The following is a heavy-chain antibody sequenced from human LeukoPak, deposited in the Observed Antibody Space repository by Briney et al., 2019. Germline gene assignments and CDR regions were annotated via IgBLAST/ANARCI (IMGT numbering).Heavy chain of an antibody. CDR1: GFTFTNYG. CDR2: IWYDGSNK. CDR3: ARDPSSGYYPSFCDI. V-gene: IGHV3-33*08. D-gene: IGHD3-22*01. J-gene: IGHJ3*02. Sequence: PGGSLRLSCAASGFTFTNYGMHWVRQAPGEGLEWVAVIWYDGSNKYYADSVKSRFTISRDNSKNTLYLQMNSLRAEDTAVYYCARDPSSGYYPSFCDIWGQGTMVTVSS.